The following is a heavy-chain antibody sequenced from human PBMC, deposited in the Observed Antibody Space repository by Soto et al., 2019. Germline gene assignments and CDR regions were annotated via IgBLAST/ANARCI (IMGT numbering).Heavy chain of an antibody. Sequence: QVQLVASGGGVVQHGRSLRLSCAASGFTFSSYGMHWVRQAPGKGLEWVAVIWYDGSNKYYADSVKGRFTISRDNSKNTLDLQMNSLRAEDTAVYYCARARSDSSGYLYYGMDVWGQGTTFTVS. CDR3: ARARSDSSGYLYYGMDV. CDR1: GFTFSSYG. V-gene: IGHV3-33*01. J-gene: IGHJ6*02. D-gene: IGHD3-22*01. CDR2: IWYDGSNK.